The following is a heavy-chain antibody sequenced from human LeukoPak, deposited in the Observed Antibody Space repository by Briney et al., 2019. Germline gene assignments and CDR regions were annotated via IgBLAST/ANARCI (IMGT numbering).Heavy chain of an antibody. D-gene: IGHD3-10*01. CDR2: ISSSSSYI. Sequence: GGSLRLSCAASGFTFSSYSMNWVRQAPGKGLEWVSSISSSSSYIYYADSVKGRFTISRDNAKNSLYLQMNSLRAEDTAVYYCARDRLYGYYYGSGSYSRRWRWFDPWGQGTLVTVSS. CDR1: GFTFSSYS. V-gene: IGHV3-21*04. J-gene: IGHJ5*02. CDR3: ARDRLYGYYYGSGSYSRRWRWFDP.